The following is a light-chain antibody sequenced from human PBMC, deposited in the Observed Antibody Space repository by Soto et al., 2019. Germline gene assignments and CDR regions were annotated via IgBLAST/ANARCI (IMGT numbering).Light chain of an antibody. J-gene: IGKJ2*01. V-gene: IGKV1-5*01. CDR3: QQYNTYPYT. CDR1: QTFSSW. Sequence: IQMTQSPSTLSASIGDRVTITCRASQTFSSWLAWYQQKPGKAPKLLIYDASSLQSGVPSRFSGSGSGTEFTLTISSLQPDDFATYYCQQYNTYPYTFGQGTKVDIK. CDR2: DAS.